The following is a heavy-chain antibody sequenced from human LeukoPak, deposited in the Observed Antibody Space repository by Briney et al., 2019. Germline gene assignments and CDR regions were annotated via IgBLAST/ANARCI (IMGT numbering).Heavy chain of an antibody. CDR2: ISSSSIYI. Sequence: GGSLRLSCTASGFSFSSYTMNWVRQAPGKGLEWVSSISSSSIYIYYADSVKGRFTISRDSAKNSLYLQMNSLRAEDTAVYYCARVGYTYGSDYWGQGTPVTVSS. CDR3: ARVGYTYGSDY. CDR1: GFSFSSYT. V-gene: IGHV3-21*01. D-gene: IGHD5-18*01. J-gene: IGHJ4*02.